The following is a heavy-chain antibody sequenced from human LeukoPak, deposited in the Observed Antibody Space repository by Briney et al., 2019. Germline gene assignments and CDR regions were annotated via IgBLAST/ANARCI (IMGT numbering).Heavy chain of an antibody. CDR3: ATGLGASWELPH. D-gene: IGHD1-26*01. Sequence: GASVKVSCKVSGYTLTELSMHWVRQAPGKGLEWMGGFDPEDGETIYAQKFQGRVTMTEDTSTDTAYMELSSLRSEDTAVYYCATGLGASWELPHWGQGTLVTVSS. CDR1: GYTLTELS. V-gene: IGHV1-24*01. CDR2: FDPEDGET. J-gene: IGHJ4*02.